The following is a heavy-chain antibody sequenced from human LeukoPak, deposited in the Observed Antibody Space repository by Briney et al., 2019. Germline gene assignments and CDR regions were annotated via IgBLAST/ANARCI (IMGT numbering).Heavy chain of an antibody. CDR1: GVSISSGGYS. V-gene: IGHV4-61*08. CDR3: ARADSSGYYVGY. Sequence: SQTLSLTCVVSGVSISSGGYSWSWIRQPPGKGLEWIGHIYYSGSTNYNPSLKSRVTISVDTSKNQFSLKLSSVTAADTAVYYCARADSSGYYVGYWGQGTLVTVSS. J-gene: IGHJ4*02. D-gene: IGHD3-22*01. CDR2: IYYSGST.